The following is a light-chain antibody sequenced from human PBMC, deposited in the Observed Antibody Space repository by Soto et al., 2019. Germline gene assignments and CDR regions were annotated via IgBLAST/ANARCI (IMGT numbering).Light chain of an antibody. CDR1: QGISSS. V-gene: IGKV1-9*01. J-gene: IGKJ1*01. Sequence: IQLTQSPSSLSASVGDRVTSTCRAGQGISSSLAWYQQKPGKAPNLLISTASTLQTGVPSRFSGSGSGTDFALTISSLQPEDFATYYCQQIDSYPRTFGQGTKVEI. CDR2: TAS. CDR3: QQIDSYPRT.